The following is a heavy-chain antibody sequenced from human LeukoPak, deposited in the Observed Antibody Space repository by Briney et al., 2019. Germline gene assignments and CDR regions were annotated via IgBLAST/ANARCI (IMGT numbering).Heavy chain of an antibody. D-gene: IGHD4-23*01. Sequence: SETLSLTCTVSGGSMSSYYWSWIRQPPGKGLEWIGYIYYSGSTNYNPSLKSRVTISVDTSKNQFSLKLSSVTAADTAVYYCARSYGGNRWHGFDIWGQGTVVTVSS. J-gene: IGHJ3*02. CDR3: ARSYGGNRWHGFDI. CDR2: IYYSGST. CDR1: GGSMSSYY. V-gene: IGHV4-59*01.